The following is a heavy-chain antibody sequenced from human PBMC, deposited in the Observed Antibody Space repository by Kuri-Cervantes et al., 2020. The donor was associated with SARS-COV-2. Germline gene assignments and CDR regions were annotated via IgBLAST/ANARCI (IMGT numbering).Heavy chain of an antibody. V-gene: IGHV1-2*02. J-gene: IGHJ3*02. CDR3: ARDGRAPWVVFDI. CDR2: INPNSGGT. Sequence: ASVKVSCKASGYTFTGYYMHWVRQAPGQGLEWMGWINPNSGGTSYAQKFQGRVTMTRDTSTSTVYMELSSLRSEDTAVYYCARDGRAPWVVFDIWGQGTMVTVSS. CDR1: GYTFTGYY. D-gene: IGHD1-26*01.